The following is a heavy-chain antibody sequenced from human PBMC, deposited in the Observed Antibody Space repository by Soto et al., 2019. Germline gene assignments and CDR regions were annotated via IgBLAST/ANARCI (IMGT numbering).Heavy chain of an antibody. CDR2: IFSNDEK. D-gene: IGHD3-10*01. Sequence: SGPTLVNPTETLTLTCTVSGFSLSNGRKGVSWIRQPPGKALEWLAHIFSNDEKSYSISLKSRLTVSKDTSKSQVVLTMTNMDPVDTATYYCAHRGSGSHYDVFAYWGQGTLVTVSS. J-gene: IGHJ4*02. V-gene: IGHV2-26*01. CDR3: AHRGSGSHYDVFAY. CDR1: GFSLSNGRKG.